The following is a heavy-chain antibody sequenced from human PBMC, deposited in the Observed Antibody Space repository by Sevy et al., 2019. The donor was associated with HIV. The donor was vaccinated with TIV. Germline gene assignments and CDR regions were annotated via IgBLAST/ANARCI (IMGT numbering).Heavy chain of an antibody. CDR2: INPDSGGP. CDR1: GYTFTGYY. Sequence: ASEKVSCKASGYTFTGYYMHWMRQAPGQGLEWMGWINPDSGGPTYAPKFQGRVTLTRDTSISTAYMDLSRLKSDDTAVYYCVRDDRDGYFEYWGQGTLVTVSS. V-gene: IGHV1-2*02. J-gene: IGHJ4*02. CDR3: VRDDRDGYFEY.